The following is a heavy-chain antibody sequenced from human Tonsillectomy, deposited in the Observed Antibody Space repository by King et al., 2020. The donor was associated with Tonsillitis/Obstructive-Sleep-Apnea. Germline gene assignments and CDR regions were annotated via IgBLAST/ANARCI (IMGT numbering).Heavy chain of an antibody. D-gene: IGHD3-22*01. CDR2: IYYSGST. Sequence: VQLQESGPGLVKPSETLSLTCTVSGGSISSYYWSWIRQPPGKGLEWIGYIYYSGSTNYNPSLKSRVTISVDTSKNQFSLKLSSVTAADTAVYYCASIDSSGYEGAFDIWGQGTMVTVSS. V-gene: IGHV4-59*01. CDR3: ASIDSSGYEGAFDI. CDR1: GGSISSYY. J-gene: IGHJ3*02.